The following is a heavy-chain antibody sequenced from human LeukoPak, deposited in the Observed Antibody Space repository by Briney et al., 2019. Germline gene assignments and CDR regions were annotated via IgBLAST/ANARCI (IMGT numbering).Heavy chain of an antibody. CDR2: IYYSGST. D-gene: IGHD6-13*01. CDR1: GGSISSYY. Sequence: SETLSLTCTVSGGSISSYYWSWIRQPPGKGLEWIGYIYYSGSTNYKSSLKSRVTISADTSKNQFSLKLSSVTAADTAVYYCARLISSSWYFDYWGQGTLVTVSS. J-gene: IGHJ4*02. V-gene: IGHV4-59*08. CDR3: ARLISSSWYFDY.